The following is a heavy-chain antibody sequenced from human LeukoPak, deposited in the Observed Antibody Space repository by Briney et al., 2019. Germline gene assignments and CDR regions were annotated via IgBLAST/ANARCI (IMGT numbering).Heavy chain of an antibody. CDR3: VRGHLWLEN. D-gene: IGHD3-3*02. CDR1: GLTLSNFW. CDR2: INQDGGEK. J-gene: IGHJ4*02. V-gene: IGHV3-7*03. Sequence: GGSLRLSCVASGLTLSNFWMTWVRQTPGKGLEWVATINQDGGEKYYVDSVKGRFIISRDNAKNSVYLQMDSLRAEETAVYSCVRGHLWLENWGQGTLVTVSS.